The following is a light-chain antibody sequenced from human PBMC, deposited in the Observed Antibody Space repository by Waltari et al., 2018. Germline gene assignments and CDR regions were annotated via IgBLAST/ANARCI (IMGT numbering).Light chain of an antibody. CDR1: SRDVGAYTD. Sequence: QSALTQPASVSGSPGQSITISCTGTSRDVGAYTDISWYQQHPGKVPKVMIFDVSNRPSGVSNRFSGSKSGNTASLTISGLQAEDEADYYCTSYTSRNTLVFGSGTKVTVL. CDR3: TSYTSRNTLV. V-gene: IGLV2-14*03. CDR2: DVS. J-gene: IGLJ1*01.